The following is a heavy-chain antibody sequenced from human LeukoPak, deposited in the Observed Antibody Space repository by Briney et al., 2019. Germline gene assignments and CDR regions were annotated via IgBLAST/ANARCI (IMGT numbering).Heavy chain of an antibody. CDR2: ICSGGST. D-gene: IGHD2-2*01. Sequence: GGSLRLSCAASGFTVSSNYMSWVRQAPGKGLEWVSVICSGGSTYYADSVKGRFTISRDNSKNTLYLQMNSLRAEDTAVYYCARRSPDIVVVPAAPSMDVWGKGTTVTVSS. V-gene: IGHV3-66*02. J-gene: IGHJ6*03. CDR1: GFTVSSNY. CDR3: ARRSPDIVVVPAAPSMDV.